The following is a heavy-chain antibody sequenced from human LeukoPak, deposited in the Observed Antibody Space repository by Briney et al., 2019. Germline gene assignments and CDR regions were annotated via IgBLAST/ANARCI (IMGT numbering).Heavy chain of an antibody. CDR3: AKVLGYYGSGSYYKEAYYYYYMDV. CDR2: IWYDGSNK. Sequence: PGGSLRLSCAASGFTFSNYGMHWVRQAPGKGLEWVAVIWYDGSNKYYADSVKGRFTISRDNSKNTLYLQMNSLRAEDTAVYYCAKVLGYYGSGSYYKEAYYYYYMDVWGKGTTVTVSS. D-gene: IGHD3-10*01. J-gene: IGHJ6*03. V-gene: IGHV3-33*06. CDR1: GFTFSNYG.